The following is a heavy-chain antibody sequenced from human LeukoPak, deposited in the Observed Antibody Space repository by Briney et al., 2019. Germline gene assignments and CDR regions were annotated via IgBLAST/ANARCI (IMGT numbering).Heavy chain of an antibody. Sequence: SEALSLTCTVSGGSISSFYWNWIRQPPGKGLEWIGSIYYGGSSYYNPSLKSRVSISVDTSNNQFSLKVNSVTAADTAVYYCARGAGHQLSRRNYYAMDVWGQGTTVTVSS. CDR2: IYYGGSS. D-gene: IGHD2-2*01. V-gene: IGHV4-59*12. CDR1: GGSISSFY. J-gene: IGHJ6*02. CDR3: ARGAGHQLSRRNYYAMDV.